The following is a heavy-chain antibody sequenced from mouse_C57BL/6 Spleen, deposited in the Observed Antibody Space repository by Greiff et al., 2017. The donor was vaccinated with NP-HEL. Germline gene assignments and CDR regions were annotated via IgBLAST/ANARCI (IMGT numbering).Heavy chain of an antibody. D-gene: IGHD1-1*01. J-gene: IGHJ2*01. CDR1: GYTFTSYW. V-gene: IGHV1-52*01. Sequence: QVQLQQPGAELVRPGSSVKLSCKASGYTFTSYWMHWVKQRPIQGLEWIGNIDPSDSETHYNQKFKDKATLTVDKSSSTAYMQLSSLTSEDSAVYYCATLVATDYFDYWGQGTTLTVSS. CDR2: IDPSDSET. CDR3: ATLVATDYFDY.